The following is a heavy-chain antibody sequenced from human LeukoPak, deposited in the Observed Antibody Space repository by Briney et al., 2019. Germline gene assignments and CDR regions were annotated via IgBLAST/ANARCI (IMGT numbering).Heavy chain of an antibody. CDR3: AKSPPWVVPVAKEGPTY. CDR2: ISGSGGST. CDR1: GFTFSSYA. Sequence: GGSLRLSCAASGFTFSSYAMSWVRQAPGKGLEWVSAISGSGGSTYYADSVKGRFTISRDNSKNTLYLQMNSLRAEDTAVYYCAKSPPWVVPVAKEGPTYWGQGTLVTVSS. D-gene: IGHD2-2*01. V-gene: IGHV3-23*01. J-gene: IGHJ4*02.